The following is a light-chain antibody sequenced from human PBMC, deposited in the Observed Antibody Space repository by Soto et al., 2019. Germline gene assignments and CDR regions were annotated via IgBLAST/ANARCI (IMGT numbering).Light chain of an antibody. CDR2: DVS. CDR1: SSDVGGYNY. CDR3: SSYTSSSTFV. V-gene: IGLV2-14*01. J-gene: IGLJ1*01. Sequence: QSVLTQPASVSGSPGQSITISCTGTSSDVGGYNYVSWYQQHPGKAPKLMIYDVSNRPSGVSNRSSDSKSGNTASLTISGLQAEDEADYYCSSYTSSSTFVFGTGTKVTVL.